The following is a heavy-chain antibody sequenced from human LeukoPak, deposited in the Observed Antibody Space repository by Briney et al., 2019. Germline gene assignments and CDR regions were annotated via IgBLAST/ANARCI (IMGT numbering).Heavy chain of an antibody. J-gene: IGHJ3*02. Sequence: GGSLRLSCAASGFTFSRYWMSWVRQAPGKGLEWVANIKQDGSEKYYVDSVKGRFTISRDNAKNSLSLQMNSLRAEDTAVYYCAKVGDYYDSSGYPSAFDIWGQGTMVTVSS. D-gene: IGHD3-22*01. CDR2: IKQDGSEK. CDR1: GFTFSRYW. CDR3: AKVGDYYDSSGYPSAFDI. V-gene: IGHV3-7*01.